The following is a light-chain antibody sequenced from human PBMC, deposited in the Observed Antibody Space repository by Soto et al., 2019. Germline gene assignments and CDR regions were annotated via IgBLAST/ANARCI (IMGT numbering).Light chain of an antibody. CDR2: GAS. CDR1: QTIKRNY. Sequence: EIVLTQSPGTLSVSPGERATLSCRASQTIKRNYLAWYQQKAGQAPRLLIFGASSRATGIPDRFGGSGSGTYFTLTISRLEPEDFAVYHCKQYGDLSTFGAGATVDIK. CDR3: KQYGDLST. J-gene: IGKJ3*01. V-gene: IGKV3-20*01.